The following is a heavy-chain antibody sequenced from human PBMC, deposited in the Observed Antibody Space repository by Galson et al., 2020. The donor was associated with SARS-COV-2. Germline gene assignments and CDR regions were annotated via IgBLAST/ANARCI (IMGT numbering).Heavy chain of an antibody. J-gene: IGHJ6*03. CDR3: ARAYYYYMDV. CDR1: GFTVSSNY. Sequence: QLGESLKISCAASGFTVSSNYMSWVRQAPGKGLEWVSVIYSGGSTYYADSVKGRFTISRHNSKNTLYLQMNSLRAEDTAVYYCARAYYYYMDVWGKGTTVTVSS. V-gene: IGHV3-53*04. CDR2: IYSGGST.